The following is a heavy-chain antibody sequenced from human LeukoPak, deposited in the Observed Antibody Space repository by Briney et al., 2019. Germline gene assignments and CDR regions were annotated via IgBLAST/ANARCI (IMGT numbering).Heavy chain of an antibody. D-gene: IGHD2/OR15-2a*01. CDR1: GFTFDDYA. J-gene: IGHJ3*02. Sequence: GRSLRLSCAASGFTFDDYAMHWVRQAPGKGLEWVSGISWNSGSIGYADSVKGRFTISRDNAKNSLYLQMNSLRAEDTALYYCAKSFYHCYLNFPNAFDIWGQGTMVTVSS. V-gene: IGHV3-9*01. CDR3: AKSFYHCYLNFPNAFDI. CDR2: ISWNSGSI.